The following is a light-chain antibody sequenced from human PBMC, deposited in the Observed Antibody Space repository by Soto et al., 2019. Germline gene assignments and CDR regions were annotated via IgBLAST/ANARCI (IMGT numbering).Light chain of an antibody. CDR2: LNSDGSH. CDR3: QTWGTGIWV. J-gene: IGLJ3*02. V-gene: IGLV4-69*01. Sequence: QTVVTQSPSASASLGASVKLTYTLSSGHSTYAIAWHQQQPEKGPRYLMNLNSDGSHSKGDGIPDRFSGSSSGTERYLTIPSLQSEDEADYYCQTWGTGIWVFGGGTKVTVL. CDR1: SGHSTYA.